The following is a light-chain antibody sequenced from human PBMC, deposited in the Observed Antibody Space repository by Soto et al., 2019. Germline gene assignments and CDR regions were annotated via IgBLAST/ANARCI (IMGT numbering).Light chain of an antibody. CDR1: QSVSSN. V-gene: IGKV3-15*01. Sequence: EIVMTQSPATLSVSPGERATLSCRASQSVSSNLAWYQQKPGQAPRLLIYGASTRATGIPARFSGSGSGTEFTLTISSLQPEDFAVYYCQQDYNLPGTFGQGTKVDI. CDR2: GAS. CDR3: QQDYNLPGT. J-gene: IGKJ1*01.